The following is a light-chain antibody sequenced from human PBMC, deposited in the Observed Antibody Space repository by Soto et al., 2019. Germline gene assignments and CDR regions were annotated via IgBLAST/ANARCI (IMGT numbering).Light chain of an antibody. Sequence: EIVLTHSPATLSVSPVERATLSFSSSQSVSSNLAWYQQKPGQAPRLLIYGASTRATGIPARFSGSGSGTEFTLTISSLQSEDFAVYYCQQYNNWPPITFGQGTRLENK. J-gene: IGKJ5*01. CDR1: QSVSSN. CDR3: QQYNNWPPIT. CDR2: GAS. V-gene: IGKV3-15*01.